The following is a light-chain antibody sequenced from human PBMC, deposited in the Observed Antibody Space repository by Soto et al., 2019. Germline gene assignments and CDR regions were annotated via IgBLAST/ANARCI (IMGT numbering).Light chain of an antibody. J-gene: IGLJ3*02. V-gene: IGLV1-47*01. CDR1: SSNIGSHY. CDR3: AVWDASLTGWV. Sequence: QSALTQPPSASGTPGQSLTISCAGSSSNIGSHYVYRYQHLPGTAPKLLIFRDGQRPSGVPDRFFGSKSGTSASLAISGLRSEDEAHYYCAVWDASLTGWVFGGGTKLTVL. CDR2: RDG.